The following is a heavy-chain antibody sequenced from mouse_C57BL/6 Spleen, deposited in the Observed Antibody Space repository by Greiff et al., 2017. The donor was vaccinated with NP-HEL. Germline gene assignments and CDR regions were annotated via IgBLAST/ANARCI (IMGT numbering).Heavy chain of an antibody. V-gene: IGHV5-4*01. CDR3: ARDGGYDYYFDY. CDR1: GFTFSSYA. D-gene: IGHD2-4*01. CDR2: ISDGGSYT. J-gene: IGHJ2*01. Sequence: EVKLQESGGGLVKPGGSLKLSCAASGFTFSSYAMSWVRQTPEKRLEWVATISDGGSYTYYPDNVKGRFTISRDNAKNNLYLQMSHLKSEDTAMYYCARDGGYDYYFDYWGQGTTLTVSS.